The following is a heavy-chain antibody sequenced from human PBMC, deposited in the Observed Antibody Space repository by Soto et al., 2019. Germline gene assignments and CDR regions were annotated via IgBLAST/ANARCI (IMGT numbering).Heavy chain of an antibody. CDR1: GGSISSGDYY. D-gene: IGHD4-17*01. V-gene: IGHV4-30-4*01. CDR3: ARDPGYGDYVFDY. J-gene: IGHJ4*02. CDR2: IYYSGST. Sequence: LSLTCTVSGGSISSGDYYWSWIRQPPGKGLEWIGYIYYSGSTYYNPSLKSRVTISVDTSKNQFSLKLSSVTAADTAVYYCARDPGYGDYVFDYWGQGTLVTVSS.